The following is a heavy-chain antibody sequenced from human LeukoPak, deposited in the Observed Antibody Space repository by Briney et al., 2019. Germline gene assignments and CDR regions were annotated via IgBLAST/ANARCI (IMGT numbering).Heavy chain of an antibody. Sequence: PSETLSLTCTVSDDSISDHYRGWIRQPPGKGLEWIGYFHNSGTSTYNPSLKSRVTISADTSKNQFSLKLNSLTTADTAVYYCTRGAGWLIDYWGQGTLVTVSS. J-gene: IGHJ4*02. CDR1: DDSISDHY. CDR2: FHNSGTS. CDR3: TRGAGWLIDY. V-gene: IGHV4-59*11. D-gene: IGHD3-16*01.